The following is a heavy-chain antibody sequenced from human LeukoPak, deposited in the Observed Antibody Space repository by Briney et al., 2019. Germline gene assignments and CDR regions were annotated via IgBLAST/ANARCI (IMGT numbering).Heavy chain of an antibody. CDR1: GFTFSSYA. J-gene: IGHJ5*02. CDR3: AKGSYYYDIPNWFDP. V-gene: IGHV3-23*01. D-gene: IGHD3-22*01. Sequence: TGGSLRLSCAASGFTFSSYAMSWVRQAQGKVLEWVSAISGSGGSTYYADSVKGRFTISRDNSKNTLYLQMNSLRAEDTAVYYCAKGSYYYDIPNWFDPWGQGTLVTVSS. CDR2: ISGSGGST.